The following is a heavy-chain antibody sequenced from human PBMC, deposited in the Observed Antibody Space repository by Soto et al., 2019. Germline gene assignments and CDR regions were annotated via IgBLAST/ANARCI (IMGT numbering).Heavy chain of an antibody. J-gene: IGHJ5*02. Sequence: QLQLLESGPGLVKASETLSLTCNVSGGSISTSRSYWAWIRQPPGKGLEWLANIFYSGSTYYNPSLASRVTVSVDTSKNEFSLKLRSVTAADTAVYYCARQPTTGDTDLWIDPWGQGTLVTVSS. CDR2: IFYSGST. CDR1: GGSISTSRSY. V-gene: IGHV4-39*01. D-gene: IGHD2-21*01. CDR3: ARQPTTGDTDLWIDP.